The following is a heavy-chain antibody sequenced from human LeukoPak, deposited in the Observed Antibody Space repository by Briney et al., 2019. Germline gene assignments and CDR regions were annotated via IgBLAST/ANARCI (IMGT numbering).Heavy chain of an antibody. Sequence: PGGSLRLSCAASGFTFSSYGMHWVRQAPGKGLEWVAFIRSDGINKYYADSVKGRFTISRDSSKNTLYLQMNSLILEDTAVYYCVKGRSDFDYWGQGTLVTVSS. J-gene: IGHJ4*02. CDR3: VKGRSDFDY. CDR1: GFTFSSYG. CDR2: IRSDGINK. V-gene: IGHV3-30*02.